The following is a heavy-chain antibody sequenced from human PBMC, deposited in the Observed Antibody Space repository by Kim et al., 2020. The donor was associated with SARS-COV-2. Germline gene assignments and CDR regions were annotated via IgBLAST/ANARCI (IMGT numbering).Heavy chain of an antibody. CDR3: ERHRGYRSGGSCYPVGYTWFDP. CDR2: IDPSDSYT. Sequence: GESLKISCKGSGYSFTSYWISWVRQMPGKGLEWMGRIDPSDSYTNYSPSFQGHVTISAHKSISTAYLQWSSLKASDTAMYYCERHRGYRSGGSCYPVGYTWFDPWGQGTLVTVSS. CDR1: GYSFTSYW. V-gene: IGHV5-10-1*01. J-gene: IGHJ5*02. D-gene: IGHD2-15*01.